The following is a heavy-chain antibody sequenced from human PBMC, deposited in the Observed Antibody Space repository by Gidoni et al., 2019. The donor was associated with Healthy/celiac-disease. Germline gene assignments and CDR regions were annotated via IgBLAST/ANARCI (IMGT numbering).Heavy chain of an antibody. CDR2: IDWDDAK. Sequence: QVTLRESGPALVKPTQTLTLTCTFSGFSLSTSGLCVSWIRQPPGKALEWLARIDWDDAKYYSTSLKTRLTISKDTSKNQVVLTMTNMDPVDTATYYCARIRDYGDYYFDYWGQGTLVTVSS. J-gene: IGHJ4*02. D-gene: IGHD4-17*01. CDR3: ARIRDYGDYYFDY. CDR1: GFSLSTSGLC. V-gene: IGHV2-70*15.